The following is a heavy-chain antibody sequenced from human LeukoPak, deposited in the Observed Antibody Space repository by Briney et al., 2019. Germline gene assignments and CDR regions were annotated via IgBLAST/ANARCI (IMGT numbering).Heavy chain of an antibody. V-gene: IGHV4-30-4*01. CDR2: IYYSGST. D-gene: IGHD5-18*01. CDR1: GGSISSGDYY. CDR3: AREVRGYSYGYFDY. J-gene: IGHJ4*02. Sequence: SETLSLTCTVSGGSISSGDYYWSWIRQPPGKGLEWIGYIYYSGSTYYNPSLKSRVTISVDTSKNQFSLKLSSVTAADTAVYYCAREVRGYSYGYFDYWGQGTLVIVSS.